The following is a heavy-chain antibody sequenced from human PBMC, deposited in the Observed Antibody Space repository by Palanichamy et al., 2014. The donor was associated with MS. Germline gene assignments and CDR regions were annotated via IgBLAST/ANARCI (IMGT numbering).Heavy chain of an antibody. J-gene: IGHJ4*02. CDR3: ARLEYCSGGSCKFDY. CDR2: IYYSGNT. V-gene: IGHV4-39*01. D-gene: IGHD2-15*01. Sequence: QLQLQDRGPGLVKPSETLSLTCTVSGDSISSISYYWGWIRQPPGKGLEWIGSIYYSGNTYYNLSLKSRVTISVDTSKSQFSLKLSSVTAADTAVYYCARLEYCSGGSCKFDYWGQGSLVTVSS. CDR1: GDSISSISYY.